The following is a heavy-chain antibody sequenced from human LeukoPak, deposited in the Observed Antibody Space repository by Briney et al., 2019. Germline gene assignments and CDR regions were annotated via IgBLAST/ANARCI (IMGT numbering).Heavy chain of an antibody. J-gene: IGHJ4*02. V-gene: IGHV4-39*07. CDR1: GGSISSSSYY. CDR2: IYYSGST. Sequence: SETLSLTCTVSGGSISSSSYYWGWIRQPPGKGLEWIGSIYYSGSTYYNPSLKSRVTISVDTSKNQFSLKLSSVTAADTAVYYCARGPISNGVLDYWGQGTPVTVSS. CDR3: ARGPISNGVLDY. D-gene: IGHD2-8*02.